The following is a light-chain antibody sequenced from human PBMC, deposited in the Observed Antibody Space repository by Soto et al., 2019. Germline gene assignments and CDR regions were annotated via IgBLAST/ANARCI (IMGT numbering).Light chain of an antibody. J-gene: IGKJ1*01. CDR2: AAS. V-gene: IGKV1-6*01. Sequence: IKMTLSPSTLSAFVGDRVTITCRASQAIRTALGWFQEKPGKPPKLVILAASTLQGGVPPRFSGSGSDTDFTLTISSLQPEDFAAYYCLLHFSYLWPFGQGTKVDI. CDR1: QAIRTA. CDR3: LLHFSYLWP.